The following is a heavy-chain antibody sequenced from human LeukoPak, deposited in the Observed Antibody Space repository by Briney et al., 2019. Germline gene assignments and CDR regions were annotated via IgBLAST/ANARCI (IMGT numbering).Heavy chain of an antibody. CDR3: AKPTLYGSSWYFFDY. CDR2: ISFDGSNK. J-gene: IGHJ4*02. V-gene: IGHV3-30*18. Sequence: PGGSLRLSCAASGFTFSSYDMHWVRQAPGKGLEWVAVISFDGSNKYYADSVKGRFTISRDNSKNTLYLQMNSLRAEDTAVYCCAKPTLYGSSWYFFDYWAREPWSPSPQ. D-gene: IGHD6-13*01. CDR1: GFTFSSYD.